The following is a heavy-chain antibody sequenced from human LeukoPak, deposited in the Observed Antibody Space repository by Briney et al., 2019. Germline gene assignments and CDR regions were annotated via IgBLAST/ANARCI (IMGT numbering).Heavy chain of an antibody. D-gene: IGHD2/OR15-2a*01. CDR3: AKGLREYCESTDCRGDGFDI. J-gene: IGHJ3*02. CDR1: GFTFGDYA. V-gene: IGHV3-23*01. CDR2: ISGGGAST. Sequence: GGSLRLSCTASGFTFGDYAMSWVRQAPGKGLEGVSAISGGGASTYYADSVKGRFTISRDNSKNTLFLQMNSLRDEDTAVYYCAKGLREYCESTDCRGDGFDIWGQGTTVTVSS.